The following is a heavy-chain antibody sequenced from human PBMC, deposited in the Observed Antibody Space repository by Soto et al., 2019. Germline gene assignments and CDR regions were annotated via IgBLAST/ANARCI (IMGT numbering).Heavy chain of an antibody. CDR3: ARDAHFSYYHGMDV. Sequence: SLRLSCAASGFSFSDYWMSWVRQAPGKGLEWVANIRQDGSEKYFVDSVKGRFTISRDNAKNSLYLQMNSLRAEDTAIFYCARDAHFSYYHGMDVWGQGTTVTVSS. V-gene: IGHV3-7*03. CDR2: IRQDGSEK. CDR1: GFSFSDYW. J-gene: IGHJ6*02.